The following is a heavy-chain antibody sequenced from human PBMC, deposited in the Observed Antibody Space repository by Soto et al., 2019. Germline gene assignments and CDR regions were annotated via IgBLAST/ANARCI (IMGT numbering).Heavy chain of an antibody. Sequence: GGSLRLSCAASGFTFSSYGMHWVRQAPGKGLEWVAVIWYDGSNKYYADSVKGRFTISRDNSKNTLYLQMNSLRADDTVVYYCARDHPPPPTYGSGSYYPVGWGQGT. V-gene: IGHV3-33*01. J-gene: IGHJ4*02. CDR1: GFTFSSYG. CDR2: IWYDGSNK. CDR3: ARDHPPPPTYGSGSYYPVG. D-gene: IGHD3-10*01.